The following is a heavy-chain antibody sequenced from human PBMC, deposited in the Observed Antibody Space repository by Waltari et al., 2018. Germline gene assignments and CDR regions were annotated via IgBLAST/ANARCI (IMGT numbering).Heavy chain of an antibody. Sequence: EVQLVESGGGLVKPGGSLRLSCAASGFTFRNAWLSWVRQAPGKGREWVGRIKSKTDSGTTDYAAPVKGRFTISRDDSKNTLYLQMNSLKTEDTAVYYCTTTSFVEQQLVLGWDYWGQGTLVTVSS. CDR2: IKSKTDSGTT. V-gene: IGHV3-15*01. J-gene: IGHJ4*02. D-gene: IGHD6-13*01. CDR3: TTTSFVEQQLVLGWDY. CDR1: GFTFRNAW.